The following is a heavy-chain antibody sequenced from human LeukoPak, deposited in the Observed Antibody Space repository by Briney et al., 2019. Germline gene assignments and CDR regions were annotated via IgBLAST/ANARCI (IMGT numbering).Heavy chain of an antibody. CDR2: INPNSGGT. V-gene: IGHV1-2*02. Sequence: AAVKVSCKASGYTFTGYYMHWVRQAPGQGLEWMGWINPNSGGTNYAQKFQGRVTMTRDTSISTAYMELSRLRSDDTAVYYCARATVPAARLAPSGYWGQGTLVTVSS. J-gene: IGHJ4*02. CDR1: GYTFTGYY. D-gene: IGHD2-2*01. CDR3: ARATVPAARLAPSGY.